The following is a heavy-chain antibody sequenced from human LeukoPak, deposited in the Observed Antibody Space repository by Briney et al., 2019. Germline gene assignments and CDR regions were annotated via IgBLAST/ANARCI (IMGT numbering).Heavy chain of an antibody. J-gene: IGHJ6*02. D-gene: IGHD4-17*01. CDR2: INHSGST. Sequence: SETLSLTCAVYGGSFSGYYWSWIRQPPGKGLEWIGEINHSGSTNYNPSLKGRVTISVDTSKNQFSLKLSSVTAADTAVYYCARDTVTPYGMDVWGQGTTVTVSS. V-gene: IGHV4-34*01. CDR1: GGSFSGYY. CDR3: ARDTVTPYGMDV.